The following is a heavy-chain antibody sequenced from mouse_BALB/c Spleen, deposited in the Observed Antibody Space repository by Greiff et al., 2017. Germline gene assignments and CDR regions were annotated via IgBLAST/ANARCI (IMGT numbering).Heavy chain of an antibody. J-gene: IGHJ3*01. CDR2: IYPGDGDT. D-gene: IGHD2-1*01. V-gene: IGHV1-87*01. Sequence: VQLQQSGAELARPGASVKLSCKASGYTFTSYWMQWVKQRPGQGLEWIGAIYPGDGDTRYTQKFKGKATLTADKSSSTAYMQLSSLASEDSAVYYCARGVNYGFAYWVQGTLVTVSA. CDR3: ARGVNYGFAY. CDR1: GYTFTSYW.